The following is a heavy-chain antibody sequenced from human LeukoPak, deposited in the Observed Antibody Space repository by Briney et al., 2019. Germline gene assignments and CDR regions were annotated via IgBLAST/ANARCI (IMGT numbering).Heavy chain of an antibody. CDR1: GGTFSSYA. D-gene: IGHD2-2*01. J-gene: IGHJ2*01. Sequence: ASVKVSCKASGGTFSSYAISWVRQAPGQGLEWMGGIIPIFGTANYAQKFQGRVTITADESTSTAYMELSSLRSEDTALYYCARDRSSCSSTSCYPYWYFDLWGRGTLVTVSS. V-gene: IGHV1-69*13. CDR2: IIPIFGTA. CDR3: ARDRSSCSSTSCYPYWYFDL.